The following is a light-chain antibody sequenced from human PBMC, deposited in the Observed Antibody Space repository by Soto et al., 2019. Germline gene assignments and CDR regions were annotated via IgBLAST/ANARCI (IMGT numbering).Light chain of an antibody. CDR1: QSVGNY. CDR3: LQYGHLPYI. CDR2: GAS. J-gene: IGKJ2*01. V-gene: IGKV3-20*01. Sequence: ELVLTQSPGTLSLSPGERVTLSCRASQSVGNYLAWYQQKPGQAPRLVIYGASSRATGIPDRFSGGGSGTDFTLTISSLEPEDFAVFYCLQYGHLPYIFGQGTKLEIK.